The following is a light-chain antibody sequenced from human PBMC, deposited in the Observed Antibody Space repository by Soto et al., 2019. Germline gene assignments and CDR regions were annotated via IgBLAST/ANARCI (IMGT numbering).Light chain of an antibody. CDR2: AAS. Sequence: DIPMTQSPTSLSASVGDRVTITCRGSQGIRNFVAWYQQKPGKAPKLLIYAASTLQSGVPSRFSGSGSGTDFTLTINSLQPEDVATYSCQKYSSVPVFGPGTKVEIK. J-gene: IGKJ3*01. CDR1: QGIRNF. CDR3: QKYSSVPV. V-gene: IGKV1-27*01.